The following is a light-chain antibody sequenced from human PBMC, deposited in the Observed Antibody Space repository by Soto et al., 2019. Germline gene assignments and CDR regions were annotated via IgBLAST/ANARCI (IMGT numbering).Light chain of an antibody. V-gene: IGKV3-20*01. Sequence: EIVLTQSPGTLSLSPGERATLSCRASQTVGSSFLAWFQHKPGQAPRLLIYGASTRATGIPDRFSGSGSGTDFTLTISRLEPEDFAVYYCQQFDTSPYTFGQGTKLEIK. CDR3: QQFDTSPYT. J-gene: IGKJ2*01. CDR2: GAS. CDR1: QTVGSSF.